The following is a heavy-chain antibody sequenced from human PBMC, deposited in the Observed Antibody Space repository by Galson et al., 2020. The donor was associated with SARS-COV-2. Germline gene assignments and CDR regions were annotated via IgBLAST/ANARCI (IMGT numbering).Heavy chain of an antibody. J-gene: IGHJ6*02. CDR2: ISGSGGNT. Sequence: GESLKISCAASGFSFSGSAMSWVRQAPGKGLEWVSLISGSGGNTLYADSVQGRFTVSRDNSKNTLYLQMDSLRAEDTAVFYCARVRGQCISNRCHAGNYYGMDGWGQGTTVTVSS. CDR3: ARVRGQCISNRCHAGNYYGMDG. CDR1: GFSFSGSA. D-gene: IGHD2-2*01. V-gene: IGHV3-23*01.